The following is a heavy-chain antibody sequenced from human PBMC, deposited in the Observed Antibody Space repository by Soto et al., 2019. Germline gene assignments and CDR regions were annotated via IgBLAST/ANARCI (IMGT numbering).Heavy chain of an antibody. CDR2: IYHSGST. J-gene: IGHJ4*02. D-gene: IGHD4-4*01. CDR1: GGSISSGGYS. Sequence: QLQLQESGSGLVKPSQTLSLTCAVSGGSISSGGYSWSWIRQPPGKGLEWVGYIYHSGSTYYNPSHKSRVTISVDRTKTQFSLKLSSVTAADTAVYYCARGMTTVTTLDYWGQGTLVTVSS. V-gene: IGHV4-30-2*01. CDR3: ARGMTTVTTLDY.